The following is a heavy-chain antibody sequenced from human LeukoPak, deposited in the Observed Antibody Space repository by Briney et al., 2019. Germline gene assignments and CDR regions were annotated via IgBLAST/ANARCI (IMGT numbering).Heavy chain of an antibody. CDR2: ISGNGAGT. V-gene: IGHV3-23*02. CDR1: GFTFSSHA. CDR3: AKVPWESTNQDFDC. D-gene: IGHD5/OR15-5a*01. J-gene: IGHJ4*02. Sequence: GGSLRLSCTPSGFTFSSHAMSWVRQAPGKGLEWVSGISGNGAGTYYGDSVKGRFTISRDNSKNTLYLQMNSLRAEDTAVYYCAKVPWESTNQDFDCWGQGTLVTVSS.